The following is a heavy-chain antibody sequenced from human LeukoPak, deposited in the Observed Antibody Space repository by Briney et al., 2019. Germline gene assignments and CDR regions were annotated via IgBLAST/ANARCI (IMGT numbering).Heavy chain of an antibody. V-gene: IGHV4-34*01. CDR3: ARGHRGYYYYYGMDV. CDR2: INHSGST. D-gene: IGHD1-14*01. CDR1: GGSFSGCY. J-gene: IGHJ6*02. Sequence: PSETLSLTCAVYGGSFSGCYWSWIRQPPGKGLEWIGEINHSGSTNYNPSLKSRVTISVDTSKNQFSLKLSSVTAADTAVYYCARGHRGYYYYYGMDVWGQGTTVTVSS.